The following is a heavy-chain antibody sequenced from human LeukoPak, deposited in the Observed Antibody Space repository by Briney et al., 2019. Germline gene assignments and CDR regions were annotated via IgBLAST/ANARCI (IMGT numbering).Heavy chain of an antibody. J-gene: IGHJ4*02. CDR3: ASQYDILTGPSFDY. V-gene: IGHV4-34*01. Sequence: SETLSLTCAVYGGSFSGYYWSWIRQPPGKGLEWIGEINHSGSTNYNPSLKSRVTISVDTSKNQFPLKLSSVTAADTAVYYCASQYDILTGPSFDYWGQGTLVTVSS. CDR1: GGSFSGYY. D-gene: IGHD3-9*01. CDR2: INHSGST.